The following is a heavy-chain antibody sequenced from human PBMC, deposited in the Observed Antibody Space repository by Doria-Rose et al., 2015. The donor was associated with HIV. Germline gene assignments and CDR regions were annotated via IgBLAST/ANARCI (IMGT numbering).Heavy chain of an antibody. CDR2: IYYSGDS. D-gene: IGHD1-1*01. CDR3: ARELRGATGHKWLDP. J-gene: IGHJ5*02. V-gene: IGHV4-31*03. CDR1: GSPISSRGYY. Sequence: PSQTLSLTCTVSGSPISSRGYYWTWIRQRPGKDLEWIGNIYYSGDSYYNPSLKSRLTISLDTSKNRFSLRLISVTAADTAVYFCARELRGATGHKWLDPWGQGTRVTVSS.